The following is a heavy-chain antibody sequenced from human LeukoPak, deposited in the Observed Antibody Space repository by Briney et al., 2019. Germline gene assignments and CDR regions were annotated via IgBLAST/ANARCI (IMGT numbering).Heavy chain of an antibody. V-gene: IGHV3-30-3*01. Sequence: GRSLGLSCAASGFTFSSYAMHWVRQAPGKGLEWVAVISYDGSNKYYTDSVKGRFTISRDNSKNTLYLQMNSLRAEDTAVYYCARGSGYFQHWGQGTLVTVSS. J-gene: IGHJ1*01. CDR3: ARGSGYFQH. CDR1: GFTFSSYA. CDR2: ISYDGSNK.